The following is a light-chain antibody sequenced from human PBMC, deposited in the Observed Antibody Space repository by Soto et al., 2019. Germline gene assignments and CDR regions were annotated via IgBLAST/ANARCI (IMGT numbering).Light chain of an antibody. CDR1: QTISSN. CDR3: QQYYSWPRGT. J-gene: IGKJ3*01. Sequence: DIVMTQSPATLSVSPGERATLSCRASQTISSNLAWYQQKPGQTPRLLIYGASTRAAGIPARFSGSGSGTEFTLTISSLQSADFATYYCQQYYSWPRGTFGPGTKVDIK. V-gene: IGKV3-15*01. CDR2: GAS.